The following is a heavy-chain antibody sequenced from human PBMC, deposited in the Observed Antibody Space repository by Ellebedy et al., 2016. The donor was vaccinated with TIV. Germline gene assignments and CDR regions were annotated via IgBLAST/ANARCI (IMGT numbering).Heavy chain of an antibody. CDR3: SRYAGGGYSYGHFDY. CDR2: IRSKAAGGTT. J-gene: IGHJ4*02. D-gene: IGHD5-18*01. Sequence: GESLKISCAASGFTFGDYYMNWFRQAPGKGLEWVGSIRSKAAGGTTEFAASVKGRFTISGDDSKSIAYLQMNSLKSEDTAVYYCSRYAGGGYSYGHFDYWGQGTLVTVSS. CDR1: GFTFGDYY. V-gene: IGHV3-49*03.